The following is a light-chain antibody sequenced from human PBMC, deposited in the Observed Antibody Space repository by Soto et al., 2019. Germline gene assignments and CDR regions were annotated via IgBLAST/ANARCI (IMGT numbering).Light chain of an antibody. CDR2: EVN. CDR3: SSYSSSTGYM. J-gene: IGLJ1*01. CDR1: SSGVGGYDY. Sequence: QSALTHPASVSGSPGQSITISCTRTSSGVGGYDYVSWYQLHPGKAPELMVFEVNHRPSGVSYRFSGSKSGKTASLTISGLQAEDEADYFCSSYSSSTGYMFGTGTKVTVL. V-gene: IGLV2-14*01.